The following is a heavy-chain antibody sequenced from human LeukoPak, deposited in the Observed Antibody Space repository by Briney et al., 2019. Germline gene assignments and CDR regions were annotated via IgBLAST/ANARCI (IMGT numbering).Heavy chain of an antibody. CDR2: ISANNGDT. J-gene: IGHJ4*02. D-gene: IGHD1-1*01. V-gene: IGHV1-18*01. Sequence: ASVKVSCKASGYTFTSYGISWVRQAPGQGLEWMGWISANNGDTDYPPKLQDRVTMTTDTYTSTAYMELRSLRSDDTAMYYCARESHETREDYGGRGTLVTVSS. CDR3: ARESHETREDY. CDR1: GYTFTSYG.